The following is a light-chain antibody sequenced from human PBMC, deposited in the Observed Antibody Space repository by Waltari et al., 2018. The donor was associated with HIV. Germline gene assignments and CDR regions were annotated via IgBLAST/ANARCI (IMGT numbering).Light chain of an antibody. V-gene: IGLV1-47*01. CDR3: AAWNDSLSGYV. CDR1: SSNIGRNY. Sequence: QSVLTQPPSASETPGQRVTISCSGSSSNIGRNYVYWYQQLPGTAPKLLIYRNNQRPSGVPDRFSGSKSGTSASLAISGLRSEDEADYYCAAWNDSLSGYVFGTGTKVTV. CDR2: RNN. J-gene: IGLJ1*01.